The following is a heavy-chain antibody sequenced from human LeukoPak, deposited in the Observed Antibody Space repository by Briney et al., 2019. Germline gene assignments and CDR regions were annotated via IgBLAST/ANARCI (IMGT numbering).Heavy chain of an antibody. D-gene: IGHD1-26*01. CDR2: ISSSGSTI. Sequence: GGSLRLSCAASGFTFSRYEMNWVRQAPGKGLEWVSYISSSGSTIYYADSVKGRFTISRDNAKNSLYLQMNSLRAEDTSVYYCAREGGEWELLRTFDYWGQGTLVTVSS. V-gene: IGHV3-48*03. CDR3: AREGGEWELLRTFDY. J-gene: IGHJ4*02. CDR1: GFTFSRYE.